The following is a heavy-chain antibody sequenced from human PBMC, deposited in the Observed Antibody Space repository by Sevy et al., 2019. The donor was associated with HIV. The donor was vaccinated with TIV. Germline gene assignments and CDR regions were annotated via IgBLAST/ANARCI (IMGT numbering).Heavy chain of an antibody. J-gene: IGHJ6*02. Sequence: GGSLRLSCAGSGFTFSHAWMTWVRQAPGKGLEWVGRIKSKTAGGTTDYSAPVKGRFTISRDDSETTMYLQMNSLKTEDTAVYYCTNEVYGDLPYGMDVWGQGTTVTVSS. CDR1: GFTFSHAW. V-gene: IGHV3-15*05. D-gene: IGHD4-17*01. CDR3: TNEVYGDLPYGMDV. CDR2: IKSKTAGGTT.